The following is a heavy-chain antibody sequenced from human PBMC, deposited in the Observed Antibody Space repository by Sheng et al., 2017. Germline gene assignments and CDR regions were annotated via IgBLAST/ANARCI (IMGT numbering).Heavy chain of an antibody. D-gene: IGHD3-10*01. V-gene: IGHV3-23*04. CDR3: AKLNWFEGGRGDLGY. CDR2: ISFSGDGA. Sequence: EVQLVESGGGLVQPGGSLRLSCEASGFTFSAHYMDWVRQAPGKGLEWVSGISFSGDGAYFADSVKGRFTISRDKSKNMVYLQMNSLRAEDTAVYYCAKLNWFEGGRGDLGYWGQGTLVTVSS. J-gene: IGHJ4*02. CDR1: GFTFSAHY.